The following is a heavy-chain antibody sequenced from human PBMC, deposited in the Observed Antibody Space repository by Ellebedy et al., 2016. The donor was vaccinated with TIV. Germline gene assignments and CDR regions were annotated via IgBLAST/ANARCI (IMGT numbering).Heavy chain of an antibody. V-gene: IGHV3-30*18. CDR1: GFTFSLYG. D-gene: IGHD3-16*01. J-gene: IGHJ6*02. Sequence: PGGSLRPSCVAPGFTFSLYGIHWVRPAPGKGLEWVAIISYDGSHKDYADSVEGRFTISRDNSKNTVYLQMNSLRGDDTAVNYCGKIGGGSSRYGVDVWGQGTTVTVSS. CDR3: GKIGGGSSRYGVDV. CDR2: ISYDGSHK.